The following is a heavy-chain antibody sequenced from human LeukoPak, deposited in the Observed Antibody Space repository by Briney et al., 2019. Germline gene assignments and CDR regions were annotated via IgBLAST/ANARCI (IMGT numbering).Heavy chain of an antibody. Sequence: PGGSLRLSCAASGFTFSSYEMNWVRQAPGKGLEWVSYISGSGSSIYYADSVKGRFTISRDSSKNTLYLQMNRLRPEDTAVYYCARGTVTAPDYWGQGTLVTVSS. J-gene: IGHJ4*02. D-gene: IGHD2-21*02. CDR1: GFTFSSYE. CDR2: ISGSGSSI. V-gene: IGHV3-48*03. CDR3: ARGTVTAPDY.